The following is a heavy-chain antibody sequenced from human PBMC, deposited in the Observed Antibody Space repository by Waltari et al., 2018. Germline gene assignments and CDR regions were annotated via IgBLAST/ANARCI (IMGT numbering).Heavy chain of an antibody. CDR2: ISGSGGST. CDR3: AKGREMATTHFDY. CDR1: GFTFSSYA. V-gene: IGHV3-23*01. D-gene: IGHD1-1*01. Sequence: EVQLLVSGGGLVQLGGSLRLSCAASGFTFSSYAMRWVRQAPGTGLEWVSAISGSGGSTYYADSVKGRFTISRDNSKNTLYLQMNSLRAEDTAVYYCAKGREMATTHFDYWGQGTLVTVSS. J-gene: IGHJ4*02.